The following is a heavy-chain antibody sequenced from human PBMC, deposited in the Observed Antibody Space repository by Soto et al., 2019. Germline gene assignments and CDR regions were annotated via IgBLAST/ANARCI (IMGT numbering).Heavy chain of an antibody. CDR3: ATKSFPGIAVAGTFFDY. Sequence: GGSLRLSCAASGFNFSNYAMSWVRQAPGKGLEWVSAISGSGGSTYYADSVKGRFTISRDNSKNTLYLQMNSLRAEDTAVYYCATKSFPGIAVAGTFFDYWGQGTLVTVSS. D-gene: IGHD6-19*01. CDR1: GFNFSNYA. CDR2: ISGSGGST. V-gene: IGHV3-23*01. J-gene: IGHJ4*02.